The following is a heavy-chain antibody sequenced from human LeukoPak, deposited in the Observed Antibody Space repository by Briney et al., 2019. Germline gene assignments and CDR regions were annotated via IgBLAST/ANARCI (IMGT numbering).Heavy chain of an antibody. CDR1: GFTFDDYL. D-gene: IGHD5-18*01. J-gene: IGHJ6*03. CDR2: INWNDGST. Sequence: PGGPLTLFCAASGFTFDDYLMSWVRQAPGKGLEWGSGINWNDGSTGYADSVKGRFTISRDNAKNSLYLQMNSLRAEDTALYYCARVDTAMVNFGGYYYYMDVWGKGTTVTVSS. CDR3: ARVDTAMVNFGGYYYYMDV. V-gene: IGHV3-20*04.